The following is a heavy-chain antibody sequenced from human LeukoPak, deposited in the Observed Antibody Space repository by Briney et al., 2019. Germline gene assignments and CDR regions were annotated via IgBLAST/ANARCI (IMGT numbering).Heavy chain of an antibody. Sequence: SETLSLTCAVSGYSISSGYYWGWIRQPPGKGLEWIGSIYHSGSTYYNPSLKSRVTISVDTSKNQFSLKLSSVTAADTAVYYCARVAGTGYGYYCYYYMDVWGKGTTVTVSS. V-gene: IGHV4-38-2*01. CDR3: ARVAGTGYGYYCYYYMDV. CDR1: GYSISSGYY. J-gene: IGHJ6*03. D-gene: IGHD6-19*01. CDR2: IYHSGST.